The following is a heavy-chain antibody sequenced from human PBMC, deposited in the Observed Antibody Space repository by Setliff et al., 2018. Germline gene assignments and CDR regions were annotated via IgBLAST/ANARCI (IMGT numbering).Heavy chain of an antibody. Sequence: PSETLSLTCALSGGSISSGSYHWSWIRQPAGQGLEWVGRLHTSGSTNYNPSLKGRVTISVDTSRNQFSLNLTSVTAADTALYFCARLGGLLVATMPFDYWGQGTLVTVSS. CDR1: GGSISSGSYH. CDR2: LHTSGST. D-gene: IGHD5-12*01. CDR3: ARLGGLLVATMPFDY. V-gene: IGHV4-61*02. J-gene: IGHJ4*02.